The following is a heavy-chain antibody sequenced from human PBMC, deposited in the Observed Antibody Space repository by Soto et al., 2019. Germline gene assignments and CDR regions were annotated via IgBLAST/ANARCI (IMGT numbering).Heavy chain of an antibody. CDR1: GGSFSGYY. Sequence: PSETLSLTFAVYGGSFSGYYWSWIRQPPGKGLEWIGEINHSGSTNYNPSLKSRVTISVDTSKNQFSLKLSSVTAADTAVYYCARVRRIAARPNWFDPWGQGTLVTVS. D-gene: IGHD6-6*01. J-gene: IGHJ5*02. CDR2: INHSGST. V-gene: IGHV4-34*01. CDR3: ARVRRIAARPNWFDP.